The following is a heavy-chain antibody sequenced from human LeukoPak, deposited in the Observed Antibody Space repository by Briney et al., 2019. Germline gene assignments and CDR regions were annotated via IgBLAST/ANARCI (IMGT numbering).Heavy chain of an antibody. CDR2: ISGSGGST. J-gene: IGHJ4*02. Sequence: PGGSLRLSCAASGFTLSSYAMSWVRQAPGKGLEWVSAISGSGGSTYYADSVKGRFTISRDNSKNTLYLQMNSLRAEDTAVYYCAKNYDYVWDPLGVWGQGTLVTVSS. CDR3: AKNYDYVWDPLGV. D-gene: IGHD3-16*01. V-gene: IGHV3-23*01. CDR1: GFTLSSYA.